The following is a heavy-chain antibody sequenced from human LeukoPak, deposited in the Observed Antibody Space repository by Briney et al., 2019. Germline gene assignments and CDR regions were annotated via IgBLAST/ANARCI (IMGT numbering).Heavy chain of an antibody. CDR1: GFTFSSY. J-gene: IGHJ4*02. D-gene: IGHD3-9*01. V-gene: IGHV3-21*01. Sequence: GSLRLTCAASGFTFSSYMNWVRQAPGKGLGWVSSISSTSSYIYYADSVKGRFTISRDNAKNSLYLQMNSLRADDTAVYYCARGQSRYFDWYLGFFDYWGQGTLVTASS. CDR2: ISSTSSYI. CDR3: ARGQSRYFDWYLGFFDY.